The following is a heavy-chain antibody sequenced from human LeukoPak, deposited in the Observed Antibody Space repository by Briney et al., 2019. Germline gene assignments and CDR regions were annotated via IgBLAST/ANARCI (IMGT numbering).Heavy chain of an antibody. J-gene: IGHJ5*01. Sequence: EASVKVSCKASGYSFTRYDINWVRQATGQGLEWMGWLNPNTGSTAYAPKFQGRVTMSRSTSKSTAYMELSSLRSEDTAVYYCARGGGLQHFGGLWKDWFDSWGQGTLVIASS. D-gene: IGHD4-11*01. CDR2: LNPNTGST. V-gene: IGHV1-8*01. CDR3: ARGGGLQHFGGLWKDWFDS. CDR1: GYSFTRYD.